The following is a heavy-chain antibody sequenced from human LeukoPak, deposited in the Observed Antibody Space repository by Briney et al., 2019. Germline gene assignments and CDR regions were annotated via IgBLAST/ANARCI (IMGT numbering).Heavy chain of an antibody. V-gene: IGHV1-2*02. D-gene: IGHD6-19*01. J-gene: IGHJ4*02. CDR2: INPNSGGT. CDR1: GYTFTGYY. Sequence: ASVKVSCKASGYTFTGYYMHWVRQAPGQGLEWTGWINPNSGGTNYAQKFQGRVTMTRDTSISTAYMVLSRLRSDDTAVYYCAIGYSSGWYQFDYWGQGTLVTVSS. CDR3: AIGYSSGWYQFDY.